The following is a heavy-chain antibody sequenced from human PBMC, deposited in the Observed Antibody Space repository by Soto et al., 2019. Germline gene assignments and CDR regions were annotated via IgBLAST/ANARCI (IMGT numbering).Heavy chain of an antibody. D-gene: IGHD3-10*01. CDR3: AKALVRGTYSHYGMDV. V-gene: IGHV4-59*01. CDR2: IYYSGST. J-gene: IGHJ6*02. CDR1: GGSLSTYY. Sequence: PSETLSLTCSVSGGSLSTYYWSLIRPPPGKGLEWIGYIYYSGSTSYNPSLKSRFTISRDTSKNTLYLQMSRLRGEDSAVYHCAKALVRGTYSHYGMDVWGQGPTVTVSS.